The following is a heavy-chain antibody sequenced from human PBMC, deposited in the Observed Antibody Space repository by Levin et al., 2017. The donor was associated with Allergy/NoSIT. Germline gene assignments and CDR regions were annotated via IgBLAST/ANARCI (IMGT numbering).Heavy chain of an antibody. J-gene: IGHJ4*02. CDR1: GFTFGDFA. D-gene: IGHD3-3*02. Sequence: NPGGSLRLSCAASGFTFGDFALSWFRQAPGKGLEWVGYIRSKGYGGTPEYAASVKCRFTISRDDSKVVAYLQMDSLKSEDTARYCGTSPSAIFSPDFDYWGQGTMVTVSS. V-gene: IGHV3-49*05. CDR2: IRSKGYGGTP. CDR3: TSPSAIFSPDFDY.